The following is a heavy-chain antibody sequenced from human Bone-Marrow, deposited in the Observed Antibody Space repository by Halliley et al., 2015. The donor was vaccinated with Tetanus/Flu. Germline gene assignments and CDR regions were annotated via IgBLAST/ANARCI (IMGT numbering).Heavy chain of an antibody. J-gene: IGHJ4*02. V-gene: IGHV3-23*01. CDR2: IGGGGTT. Sequence: SLRLSCAASGFTFSTYAISWVRRAPGKGLEWISMIGGGGTTYYADSVKGRFTISRDNSKNTLYLQMDSLRAEDTAIYYCAKGRGSDYGRLYFDYWGQGTLVTVSS. CDR3: AKGRGSDYGRLYFDY. CDR1: GFTFSTYA. D-gene: IGHD4-17*01.